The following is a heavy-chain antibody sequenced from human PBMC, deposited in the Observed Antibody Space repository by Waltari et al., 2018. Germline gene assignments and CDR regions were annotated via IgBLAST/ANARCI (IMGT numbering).Heavy chain of an antibody. CDR1: GSTFQEIS. V-gene: IGHV1-24*01. Sequence: QVQLIQPGAEVNKPGSSVKVSCKVSGSTFQEISIHWVRQPPGKGLEWMGSFYVEDVEPTYKEKFQGRITRTADTSENTVYMEVTGLRSDDTAVYCTREASSRVCTGGRCYTVGRRFDIWGQGT. D-gene: IGHD2-15*01. CDR2: FYVEDVEP. CDR3: TREASSRVCTGGRCYTVGRRFDI. J-gene: IGHJ5*02.